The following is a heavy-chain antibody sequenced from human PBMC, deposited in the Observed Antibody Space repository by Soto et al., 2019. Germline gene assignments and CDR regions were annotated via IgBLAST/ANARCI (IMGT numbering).Heavy chain of an antibody. CDR3: ARGRGTYTDP. Sequence: SETLSLTCTVSGDSISSGSFLWTWIRQHPGEGLEWIGYIYKSGSAFYNPSLKSRLSISVDTSKNQFSLKLSSVTAADTAVYYCARGRGTYTDPWGQGTLVTVS. CDR1: GDSISSGSFL. J-gene: IGHJ5*02. D-gene: IGHD2-2*02. V-gene: IGHV4-31*03. CDR2: IYKSGSA.